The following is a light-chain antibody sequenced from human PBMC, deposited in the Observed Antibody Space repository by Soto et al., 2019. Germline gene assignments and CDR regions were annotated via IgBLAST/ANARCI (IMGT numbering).Light chain of an antibody. Sequence: EVVLSHSPFTLSLSPGEIATLSFRASQSFRGLLAWYQQKPGQAPRLLIYDAYNRATGIPPRFSGSGSGTDFTLTISSLEPEDSAVYYCQQRHMWPITFGQGTRLEIK. CDR1: QSFRGL. V-gene: IGKV3-11*01. CDR3: QQRHMWPIT. J-gene: IGKJ5*01. CDR2: DAY.